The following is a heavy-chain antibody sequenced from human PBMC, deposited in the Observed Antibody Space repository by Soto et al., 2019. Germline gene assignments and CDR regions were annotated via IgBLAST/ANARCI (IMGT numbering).Heavy chain of an antibody. D-gene: IGHD4-17*01. J-gene: IGHJ5*02. CDR3: ARRFAGYDYGDYDNWFDP. V-gene: IGHV4-39*01. CDR2: IYYSGST. CDR1: GGSISSSSYY. Sequence: SETLSLTCTVSGGSISSSSYYWGWIRQPPGKGLEWIGSIYYSGSTYYNPSLKSRVTISVDTSKNQFSLKLSSVTAADTAVYYCARRFAGYDYGDYDNWFDPWGQGTLVTVSS.